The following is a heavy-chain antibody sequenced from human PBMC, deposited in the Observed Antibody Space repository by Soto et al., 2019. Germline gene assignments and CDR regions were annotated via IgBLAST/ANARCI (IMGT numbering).Heavy chain of an antibody. D-gene: IGHD5-18*01. CDR1: GGTFSSYA. CDR3: AREGYSYGSYYYYGMDV. CDR2: IIPIFGTA. Sequence: QVQLVQSGAEVKKPGSSVKVSCKASGGTFSSYAISWVRQAPGQGLVWMGGIIPIFGTANYAQKFQGRVTITADESTSTAYMELSSLRYEDTAVYYCAREGYSYGSYYYYGMDVWGQGTKVTVSS. V-gene: IGHV1-69*12. J-gene: IGHJ6*02.